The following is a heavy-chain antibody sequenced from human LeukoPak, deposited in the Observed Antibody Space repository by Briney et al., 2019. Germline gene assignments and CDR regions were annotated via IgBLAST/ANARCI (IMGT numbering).Heavy chain of an antibody. D-gene: IGHD6-19*01. Sequence: ASVKVSCKASGGTFSSYAISWVRQATGQGLEWMGWMNPNSGNTGYAQKFQGRVTMTRNTSISTAYMELSSLRSEDTAVYYCARGDGQWRPREDYYYGMDVWGQGTTVTVSS. J-gene: IGHJ6*02. CDR3: ARGDGQWRPREDYYYGMDV. CDR2: MNPNSGNT. V-gene: IGHV1-8*02. CDR1: GGTFSSYA.